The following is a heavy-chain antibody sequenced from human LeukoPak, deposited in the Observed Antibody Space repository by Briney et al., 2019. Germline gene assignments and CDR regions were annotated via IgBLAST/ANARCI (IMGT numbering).Heavy chain of an antibody. CDR1: GDSVTGYF. D-gene: IGHD2-15*01. CDR2: IYKIGTT. J-gene: IGHJ4*02. Sequence: PSETLSLTCTVFGDSVTGYFLNWVRQPPGKGLEWIGHIYKIGTTNYNPSLKSRLTISADTSNDQFSLQLRSVTAADTAVYYCVIGVGWQPDYWGQGALVTVSS. CDR3: VIGVGWQPDY. V-gene: IGHV4-59*02.